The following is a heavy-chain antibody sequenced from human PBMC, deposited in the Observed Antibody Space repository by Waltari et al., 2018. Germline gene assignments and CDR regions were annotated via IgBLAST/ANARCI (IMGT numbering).Heavy chain of an antibody. V-gene: IGHV1-2*02. CDR1: GYTFTGYS. CDR2: INPNRGGT. CDR3: ALVNGALYYYYGMDV. Sequence: QVQLVQSGAEVKKPGASVKVSCKASGYTFTGYSMHWVRQAPGQGLEWMGGINPNRGGTNYAQKFQGRVTMTRDTSISTAYMELSRLRSDDTAVYYCALVNGALYYYYGMDVWGQGTTVTVSS. J-gene: IGHJ6*02. D-gene: IGHD3-9*01.